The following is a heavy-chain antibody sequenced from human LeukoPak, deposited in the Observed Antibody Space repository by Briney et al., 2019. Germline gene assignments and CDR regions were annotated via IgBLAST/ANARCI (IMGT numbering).Heavy chain of an antibody. J-gene: IGHJ4*02. V-gene: IGHV4-61*02. CDR3: ARDQWGGGAAVVGFDY. CDR1: GGSISSGSYY. Sequence: PSQTLSLTCTVSGGSISSGSYYWSWIRQPAGKGLEWIGRIYTSGSTNYNPSLKSRVTISVDTSKNQFPLKLSFVTAADTAVYYCARDQWGGGAAVVGFDYWGQGTLVTVSS. D-gene: IGHD1-26*01. CDR2: IYTSGST.